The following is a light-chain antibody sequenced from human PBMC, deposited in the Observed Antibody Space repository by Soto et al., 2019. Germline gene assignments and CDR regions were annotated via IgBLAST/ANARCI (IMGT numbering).Light chain of an antibody. CDR2: DVS. Sequence: QSALTQPASVSGSPGHSITISCTGTSSDVGGYNYVSWYQQHPGKAPKLMIYDVSNRPSGVSSRFSGSKSGNTASLTISGLQAEEEAVYYCSSYTSSTTYVFGTVTKVTVL. J-gene: IGLJ1*01. CDR3: SSYTSSTTYV. CDR1: SSDVGGYNY. V-gene: IGLV2-14*01.